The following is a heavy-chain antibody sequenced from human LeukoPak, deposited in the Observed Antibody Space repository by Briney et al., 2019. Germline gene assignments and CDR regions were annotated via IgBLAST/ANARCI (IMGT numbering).Heavy chain of an antibody. D-gene: IGHD4-23*01. V-gene: IGHV4-34*01. CDR3: ARDPTTVATLPYYFDF. Sequence: PSETLSLTCAVSGGSFFGSHWNWIRQSPEKGREWIGEINHSGRTNYNPSLKSRVTISVDASKSQFFLKLTSVTAADTAVYYCARDPTTVATLPYYFDFWGQGTLVTVSA. CDR2: INHSGRT. J-gene: IGHJ4*02. CDR1: GGSFFGSH.